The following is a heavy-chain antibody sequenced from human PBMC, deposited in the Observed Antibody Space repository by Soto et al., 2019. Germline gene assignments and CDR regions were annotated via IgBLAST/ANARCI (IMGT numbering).Heavy chain of an antibody. Sequence: SVKVSCKTSGDTFSSYTISWVRQAPGQGLEWMGRIIPMLGIANYAQKFQGRVTITADISTSTAYMEVSSLRPEDTAVYYCAAEKEQLPSFWGQGTLVTVSS. D-gene: IGHD6-13*01. J-gene: IGHJ4*02. V-gene: IGHV1-69*02. CDR1: GDTFSSYT. CDR2: IIPMLGIA. CDR3: AAEKEQLPSF.